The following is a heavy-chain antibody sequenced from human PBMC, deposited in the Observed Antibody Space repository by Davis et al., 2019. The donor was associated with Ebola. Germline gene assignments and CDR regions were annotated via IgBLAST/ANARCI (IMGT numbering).Heavy chain of an antibody. CDR2: ISTSSSTK. Sequence: GGSLRLSCAASGFTFSSYTMNWVRQAPGKGLEWVSYISTSSSTKYYADSVKGRFTISRDNAKNSLYLEMNSLRDEDTAFYYCASWYCSSTSCYFGYWGQGTLVTVSS. J-gene: IGHJ4*02. CDR3: ASWYCSSTSCYFGY. V-gene: IGHV3-48*02. CDR1: GFTFSSYT. D-gene: IGHD2-2*01.